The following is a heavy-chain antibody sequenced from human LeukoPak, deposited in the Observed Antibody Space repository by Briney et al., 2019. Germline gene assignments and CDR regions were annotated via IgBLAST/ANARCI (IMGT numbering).Heavy chain of an antibody. Sequence: ASVKVSCKASGYTFTSYGISWVRQAPGQGLEWMGWINPNSGGTNYAQKFQGRVTMTRDTSISTAYMELSSLRSDDTAVYYCARAYITGTTEWFDPWGQGTLVTVSS. D-gene: IGHD1-20*01. CDR2: INPNSGGT. V-gene: IGHV1-2*02. CDR1: GYTFTSYG. CDR3: ARAYITGTTEWFDP. J-gene: IGHJ5*02.